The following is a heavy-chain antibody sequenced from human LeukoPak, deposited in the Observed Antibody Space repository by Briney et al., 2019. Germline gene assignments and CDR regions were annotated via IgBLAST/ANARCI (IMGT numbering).Heavy chain of an antibody. Sequence: GGSLRLSCAASGFTFSSYSMNWVRQAPGKGLEWVSSISSSSSSYIYCADSVKGRFTISRDNAKNSLYLQMNSLRAEDTAVYYCARDLSGSYYFDYWGQGTLVTVSS. CDR1: GFTFSSYS. J-gene: IGHJ4*02. V-gene: IGHV3-21*01. CDR2: ISSSSSSYI. D-gene: IGHD1-26*01. CDR3: ARDLSGSYYFDY.